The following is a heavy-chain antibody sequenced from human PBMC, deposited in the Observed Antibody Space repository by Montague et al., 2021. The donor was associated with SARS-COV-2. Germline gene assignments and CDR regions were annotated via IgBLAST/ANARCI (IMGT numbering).Heavy chain of an antibody. D-gene: IGHD7-27*01. J-gene: IGHJ5*01. CDR1: GGSIISSFY. CDR3: ARVSHWGDFFDS. CDR2: IYYSGTT. Sequence: SETLSLTCIVSGGSIISSFYCSWIRQPPGKGLEWVGYIYYSGTTNYNPSLKSRVTISVDTSKNQFSLKLTSVTAADTAVYYCARVSHWGDFFDSWGQGGLVTVSS. V-gene: IGHV4-59*01.